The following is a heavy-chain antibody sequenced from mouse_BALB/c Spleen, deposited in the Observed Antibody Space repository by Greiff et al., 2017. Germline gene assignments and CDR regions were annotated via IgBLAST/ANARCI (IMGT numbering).Heavy chain of an antibody. CDR3: TRDYGSSNYYAMDY. CDR2: IDPSDSYT. D-gene: IGHD1-1*01. J-gene: IGHJ4*01. V-gene: IGHV1S127*01. Sequence: VQLQQPGAELVKPGASVKMSCKASGYTFTSYWMHWVKQRPGQGLEWIGTIDPSDSYTSYNQKFKGKATLTVDTSSSTAYMQLSSLTSEDSAVYYCTRDYGSSNYYAMDYWGQGTSVTVSS. CDR1: GYTFTSYW.